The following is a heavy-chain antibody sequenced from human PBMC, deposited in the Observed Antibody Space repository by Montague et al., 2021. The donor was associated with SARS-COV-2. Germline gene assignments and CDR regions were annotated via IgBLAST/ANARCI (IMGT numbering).Heavy chain of an antibody. CDR1: GDSLTYFY. J-gene: IGHJ4*02. CDR3: VRGATRTFDY. D-gene: IGHD2-2*01. Sequence: SETLSLTCTVSGDSLTYFYWSWIRQSPGKGLEWIGNIFYSGTTNYDPSLKSRVTISVDTSKNQFSLNLTSVTAADTAVYYCVRGATRTFDYWGQGTLVTVSS. CDR2: IFYSGTT. V-gene: IGHV4-59*01.